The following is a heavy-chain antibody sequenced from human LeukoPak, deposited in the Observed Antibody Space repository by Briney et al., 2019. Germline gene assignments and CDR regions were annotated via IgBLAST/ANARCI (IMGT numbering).Heavy chain of an antibody. D-gene: IGHD5-18*01. Sequence: GGSLRLSCAASGFTFSSYAMSWVRQAPGKGLEWVSAISGSGGSTYYADSVKGRFTISKDNSKNTLYLQMNSLRAEDTAVYYCAKDSGYSYGFDYWGQGTLVTVSS. CDR1: GFTFSSYA. CDR2: ISGSGGST. CDR3: AKDSGYSYGFDY. J-gene: IGHJ4*02. V-gene: IGHV3-23*01.